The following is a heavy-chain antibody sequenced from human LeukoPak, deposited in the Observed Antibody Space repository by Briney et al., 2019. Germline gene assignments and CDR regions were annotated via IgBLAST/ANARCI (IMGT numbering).Heavy chain of an antibody. D-gene: IGHD1-26*01. CDR3: AQGRYSRSHYDN. Sequence: PGRSLRLSCAASGFTFSSYAMSWVRQAPGKGLEWVSALSAAGDTTYYADSVKGRFTISRDNSKNTLYLQMNSLRAEDTAVYYCAQGRYSRSHYDNWGQGTLVSVSS. V-gene: IGHV3-23*01. J-gene: IGHJ4*02. CDR2: LSAAGDTT. CDR1: GFTFSSYA.